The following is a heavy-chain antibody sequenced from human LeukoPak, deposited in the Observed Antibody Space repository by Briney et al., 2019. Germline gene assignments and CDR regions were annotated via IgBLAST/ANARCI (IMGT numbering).Heavy chain of an antibody. CDR3: ARGGLVYGDAFDI. D-gene: IGHD5/OR15-5a*01. CDR1: GGSICSGGYS. Sequence: SETLSLTYAVSGGSICSGGYSWSWIRQPPGKGLEWIGYIYHSGSTYYNPSLKSRVTISVDRSKNQFSLKLSSVTAADTAVYYCARGGLVYGDAFDIWGQGTMVTVSS. J-gene: IGHJ3*02. CDR2: IYHSGST. V-gene: IGHV4-30-2*01.